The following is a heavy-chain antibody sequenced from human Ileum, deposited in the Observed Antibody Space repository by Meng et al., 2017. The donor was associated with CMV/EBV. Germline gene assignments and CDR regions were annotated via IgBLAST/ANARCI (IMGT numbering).Heavy chain of an antibody. J-gene: IGHJ6*02. CDR2: IYSTGGT. CDR1: GLTVSSSY. Sequence: GESLKISCAASGLTVSSSYLSWVRQAPGKGLEWVSVIYSTGGTYYADSVRGRFAISRDNSKNTVILQMNSLRVEDTAVYFCARASLHTHMDVWGQGTTVTVSS. CDR3: ARASLHTHMDV. D-gene: IGHD5/OR15-5a*01. V-gene: IGHV3-53*01.